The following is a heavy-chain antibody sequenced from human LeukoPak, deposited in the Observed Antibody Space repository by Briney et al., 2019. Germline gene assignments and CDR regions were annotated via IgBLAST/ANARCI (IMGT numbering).Heavy chain of an antibody. J-gene: IGHJ4*02. CDR1: GLTFSSYA. CDR3: ANSGYSYGFDY. Sequence: GRSLRLSCAASGLTFSSYAMHWVRQAPGKGLEWVAVISYDGSNKYYADSVKGRFTISRDNSKNTLYLQMNSLRAEDTAVYYCANSGYSYGFDYWGQGTLVTVSS. CDR2: ISYDGSNK. D-gene: IGHD5-18*01. V-gene: IGHV3-30-3*01.